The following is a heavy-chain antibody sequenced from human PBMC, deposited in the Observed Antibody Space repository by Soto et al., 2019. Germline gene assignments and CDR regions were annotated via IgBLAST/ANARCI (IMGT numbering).Heavy chain of an antibody. CDR2: IYWDDDK. CDR3: AHTSGGGNSACFDY. J-gene: IGHJ4*02. Sequence: QITLKESGPPLVKPTQTLTLTCTFSGFSLSTSRVGVGWIRQPPGKALEWLALIYWDDDKRYSPSLKSRLTITKDTSKNPVVLTMTNTDPVDTATYYCAHTSGGGNSACFDYWGQGTLVTVSS. CDR1: GFSLSTSRVG. D-gene: IGHD2-21*02. V-gene: IGHV2-5*02.